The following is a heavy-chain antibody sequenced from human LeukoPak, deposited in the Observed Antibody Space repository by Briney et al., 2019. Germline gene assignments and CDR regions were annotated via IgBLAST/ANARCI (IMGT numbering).Heavy chain of an antibody. CDR3: ARDLPTYFYDSGHYHSWGMDL. D-gene: IGHD3-22*01. Sequence: GGSLRLSCAASGFTFSTYGMHWVRQAPGKGLEYVSAISSNGGSTYYANSVKGRFTIFRDNSKNTLYLQMGSLRAEDMAVYYCARDLPTYFYDSGHYHSWGMDLWGQGTTVTVSS. J-gene: IGHJ6*02. V-gene: IGHV3-64*01. CDR1: GFTFSTYG. CDR2: ISSNGGST.